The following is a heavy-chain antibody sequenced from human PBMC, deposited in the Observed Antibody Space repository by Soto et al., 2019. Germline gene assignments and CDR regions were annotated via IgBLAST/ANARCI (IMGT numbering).Heavy chain of an antibody. CDR2: FDPEDGET. Sequence: ASVKVSCKVSGYTLTELSMHWVRQAPGKGLEWMGGFDPEDGETIYAQKFQGRVTMTEDTSTDTAYMELSSLRSEDTAVYYCATGPGKGIAAAGLGLAYYFDYWGQGTLVTVSS. CDR3: ATGPGKGIAAAGLGLAYYFDY. D-gene: IGHD6-13*01. CDR1: GYTLTELS. J-gene: IGHJ4*02. V-gene: IGHV1-24*01.